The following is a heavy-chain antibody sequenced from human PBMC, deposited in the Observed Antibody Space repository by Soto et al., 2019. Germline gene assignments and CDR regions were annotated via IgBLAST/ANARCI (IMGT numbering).Heavy chain of an antibody. D-gene: IGHD3-10*01. CDR3: ARSRHGSASYTHFYYGLDV. CDR2: ISFDGSTE. J-gene: IGHJ6*02. Sequence: QVQLVESGGGVVQPGRSLRLSCAASGFTFISYAMHWVRQAPGKGLEWVAVISFDGSTEYYADSVKGRFTISRDNSKNTVYLQMNSLRSDDTAVYYCARSRHGSASYTHFYYGLDVWGQGTTVTVSS. CDR1: GFTFISYA. V-gene: IGHV3-30-3*01.